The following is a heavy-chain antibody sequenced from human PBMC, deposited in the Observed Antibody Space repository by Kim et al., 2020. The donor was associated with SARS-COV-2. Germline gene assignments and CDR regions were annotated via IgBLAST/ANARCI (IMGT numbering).Heavy chain of an antibody. CDR2: IYYSGST. Sequence: SETLSLTCTVSGGSISSSSYYWGWIRQPPGKGLEWIGSIYYSGSTYYNPSLKSRVTISVDTSKNQFSLKLSSVTAADTAVYYCATPRGGFWSGYWTASENDYWGQGTLVTVSS. CDR1: GGSISSSSYY. CDR3: ATPRGGFWSGYWTASENDY. D-gene: IGHD3-3*01. J-gene: IGHJ4*02. V-gene: IGHV4-39*01.